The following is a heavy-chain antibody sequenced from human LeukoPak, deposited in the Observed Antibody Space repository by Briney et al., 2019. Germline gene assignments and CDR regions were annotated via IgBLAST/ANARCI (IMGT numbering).Heavy chain of an antibody. CDR3: ARDRYGSGSQVSGMDV. D-gene: IGHD3-10*01. CDR1: GYTFTGYY. CDR2: INPNSGGT. J-gene: IGHJ6*02. Sequence: ASVTVSCTASGYTFTGYYMHWVRQAPGQGLEWMGWINPNSGGTNYAQKFQGWVTMTRDTSISTAYMELSRLRSDDTAVYYCARDRYGSGSQVSGMDVWGQGTTVTVSS. V-gene: IGHV1-2*04.